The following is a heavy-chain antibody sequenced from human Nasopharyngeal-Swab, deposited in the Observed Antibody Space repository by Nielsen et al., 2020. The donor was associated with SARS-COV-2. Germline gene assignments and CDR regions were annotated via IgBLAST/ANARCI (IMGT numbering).Heavy chain of an antibody. CDR1: GYSFTSYW. Sequence: GESLKISCKGSGYSFTSYWIGWVRQMPGKGLEWMGIIYPGDSDTRYSPSFQGQVTISADKSISTAYLQWSSLKASDTAMYYCARHAAESYCSSTSCHQAFDPWGLGTLVTVSS. CDR3: ARHAAESYCSSTSCHQAFDP. J-gene: IGHJ5*02. D-gene: IGHD2-2*01. V-gene: IGHV5-51*01. CDR2: IYPGDSDT.